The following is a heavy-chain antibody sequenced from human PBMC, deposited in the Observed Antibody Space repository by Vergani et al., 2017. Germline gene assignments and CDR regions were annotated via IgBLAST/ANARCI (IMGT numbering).Heavy chain of an antibody. V-gene: IGHV1-18*01. Sequence: QAPLVQSGAEVKKPGASVRVSCKASRYPFSRYGISWVRQAPGQGLEWMGWISAYSGETRYARSLQGRVTMTTDASTNTAYMSLRSLRSDDTAIYYCSRGGFYTSRNDFKFYGLGVWGQGTTVTVTS. CDR1: RYPFSRYG. J-gene: IGHJ6*02. CDR3: SRGGFYTSRNDFKFYGLGV. D-gene: IGHD3-3*01. CDR2: ISAYSGET.